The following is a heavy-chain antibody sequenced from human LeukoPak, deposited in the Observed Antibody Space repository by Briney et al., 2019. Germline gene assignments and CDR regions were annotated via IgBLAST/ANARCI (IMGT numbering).Heavy chain of an antibody. V-gene: IGHV3-23*01. CDR2: IGLTGGDT. CDR3: VIPDCLIPPCYFTRHGMDV. CDR1: GFTISNYA. Sequence: PRGSLRLSCAASGFTISNYAMSWVRQTPGRGLEWVSTIGLTGGDTHYADSVKGRFTVSRDNSKTTLYLKMDSLRAEDTAVYYCVIPDCLIPPCYFTRHGMDVWGQGTTVTVTS. J-gene: IGHJ6*02. D-gene: IGHD2-21*02.